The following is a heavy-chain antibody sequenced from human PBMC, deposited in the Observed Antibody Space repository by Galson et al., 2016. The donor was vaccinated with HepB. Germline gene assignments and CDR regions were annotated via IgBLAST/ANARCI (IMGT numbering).Heavy chain of an antibody. CDR1: GYSFINYW. D-gene: IGHD2-21*01. V-gene: IGHV5-51*01. CDR3: ARSTFGYFYFDF. Sequence: SGAEVKKPGESLKISCKGSGYSFINYWIGWVRQMPGKGLEWMGIIYPGDSDVKYNPSFQGQVTISADRSVGTAYLHWSSVKDSDTAMYFCARSTFGYFYFDFWGQGTLLAVSS. CDR2: IYPGDSDV. J-gene: IGHJ4*02.